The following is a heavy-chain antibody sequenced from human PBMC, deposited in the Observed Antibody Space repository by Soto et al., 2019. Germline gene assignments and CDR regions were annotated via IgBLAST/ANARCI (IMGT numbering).Heavy chain of an antibody. D-gene: IGHD3-22*01. V-gene: IGHV3-23*01. CDR3: GKAPQLTNYYDSSGPGY. J-gene: IGHJ4*02. CDR1: GFTFSSYA. Sequence: GSLRLSCAASGFTFSSYALSWVRQAPGKGLEWVSAISGSGGSTYYADSVTGRFTISRDNSKNTLYLQMNSLRAEDTAVDYCGKAPQLTNYYDSSGPGYWGQGTLVTVSS. CDR2: ISGSGGST.